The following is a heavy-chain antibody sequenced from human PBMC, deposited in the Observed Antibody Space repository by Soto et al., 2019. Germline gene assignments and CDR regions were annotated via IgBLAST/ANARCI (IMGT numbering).Heavy chain of an antibody. CDR1: GFTFSNNG. V-gene: IGHV3-23*01. CDR3: AKTFSGSYSVDY. D-gene: IGHD1-26*01. J-gene: IGHJ4*02. Sequence: GGSLRLSCAASGFTFSNNGMNWVRQAPGKGLEWVSGISGSGYSTYYADSVKGRFTISRDNSKNTLYLQMNSLRAEDTAVYYCAKTFSGSYSVDYWGQET. CDR2: ISGSGYST.